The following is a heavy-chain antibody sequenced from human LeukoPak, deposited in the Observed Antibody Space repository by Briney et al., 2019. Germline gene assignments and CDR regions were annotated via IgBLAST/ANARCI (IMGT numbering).Heavy chain of an antibody. D-gene: IGHD6-19*01. Sequence: SQTLSLTCAISGDSVSSNSAAWNWIRQSPSRGLEWLGRTYYRSKWYNDYAVSVKSRITINPDTSKNQFSLQLNAVTPEDTAVYYCARERQWLVQFYYYGMDVWGQGTTVTVSS. CDR1: GDSVSSNSAA. V-gene: IGHV6-1*01. CDR2: TYYRSKWYN. CDR3: ARERQWLVQFYYYGMDV. J-gene: IGHJ6*02.